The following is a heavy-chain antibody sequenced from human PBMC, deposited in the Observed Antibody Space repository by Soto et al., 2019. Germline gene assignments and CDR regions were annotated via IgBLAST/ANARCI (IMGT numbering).Heavy chain of an antibody. Sequence: GESLKISWKGSGYSFTSYWIGWVRQMPGKGLEWMGIIYPGDSDTRYSPSFQGQVTISADKSISTAYLQWSSLKASDTAMYYCARHPCCTNGVCSSNWFDPWGQGTRVTVS. V-gene: IGHV5-51*01. CDR1: GYSFTSYW. CDR3: ARHPCCTNGVCSSNWFDP. J-gene: IGHJ5*02. CDR2: IYPGDSDT. D-gene: IGHD2-8*01.